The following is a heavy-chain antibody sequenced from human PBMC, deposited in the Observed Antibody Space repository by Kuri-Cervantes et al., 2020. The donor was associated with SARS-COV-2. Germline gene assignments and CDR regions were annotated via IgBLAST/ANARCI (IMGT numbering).Heavy chain of an antibody. CDR1: VYTFTDYY. J-gene: IGHJ3*02. D-gene: IGHD3-3*01. V-gene: IGHV1-2*02. CDR2: INPDSGT. Sequence: ASVTVSCKASVYTFTDYYMNWVRQAPGQGPEWMGWINPDSGTNSAQKFQGRVTMTRDTSTSTVHMELSRLRFDDTAVFYCARDGYDFWRGSFFDIWGQGTMVTVSS. CDR3: ARDGYDFWRGSFFDI.